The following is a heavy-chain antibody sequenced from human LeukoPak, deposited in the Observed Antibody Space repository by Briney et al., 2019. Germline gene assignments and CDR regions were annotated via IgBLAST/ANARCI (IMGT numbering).Heavy chain of an antibody. D-gene: IGHD6-13*01. CDR1: GGSISRYY. CDR2: IYTSGST. J-gene: IGHJ4*02. CDR3: ARASSWLPFEY. Sequence: SETLSLTCSVSGGSISRYYWSWIRQPAGKGLQWIGRIYTSGSTNYNPSLKSRVTMSVDTFKNQFSLKLSSVTAADTAVYYCARASSWLPFEYWGQGTLVTVSS. V-gene: IGHV4-4*07.